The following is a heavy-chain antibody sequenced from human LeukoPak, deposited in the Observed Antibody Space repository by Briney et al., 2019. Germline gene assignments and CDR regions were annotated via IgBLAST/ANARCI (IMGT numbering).Heavy chain of an antibody. CDR1: GFSVTNNY. D-gene: IGHD5-24*01. CDR2: FYVGGAT. CDR3: ARGDGYNFFDY. Sequence: PGGSLRLSCAVSGFSVTNNYMSWVRQAQGKGLEWVSVFYVGGATYYAASVKGRFTISRDNSENTLYLQMKSLRAEDTAVYYCARGDGYNFFDYWGQGTLVTVSS. V-gene: IGHV3-53*01. J-gene: IGHJ4*02.